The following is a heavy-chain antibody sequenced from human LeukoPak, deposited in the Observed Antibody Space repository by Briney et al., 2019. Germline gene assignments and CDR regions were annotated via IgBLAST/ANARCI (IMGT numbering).Heavy chain of an antibody. CDR1: GGTFSNYA. V-gene: IGHV1-69*04. CDR3: ATEIGGGPYYFDS. Sequence: GASVKVSCTASGGTFSNYAITWVRQAPGQGLEFMGRIVPILDITNYAQKFQSRVTITADRSTTTVYMELGSLRSDDTAIYYCATEIGGGPYYFDSWGQGTLVTVSS. D-gene: IGHD2/OR15-2a*01. J-gene: IGHJ4*02. CDR2: IVPILDIT.